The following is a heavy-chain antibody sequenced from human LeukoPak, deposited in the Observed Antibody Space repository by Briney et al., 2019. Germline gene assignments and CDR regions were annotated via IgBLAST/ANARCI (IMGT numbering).Heavy chain of an antibody. Sequence: SETLSLTCTVSGGSISSYYWSWIRQPPGKGLEWFGYIYDSGSTNYNPSLKSRVTISMDTSKNQFSLKLSSVTAADTAVYYCARQGYTSSWHPVGGFDYWGQGTLVTVSS. CDR1: GGSISSYY. V-gene: IGHV4-59*08. CDR3: ARQGYTSSWHPVGGFDY. D-gene: IGHD6-13*01. J-gene: IGHJ4*02. CDR2: IYDSGST.